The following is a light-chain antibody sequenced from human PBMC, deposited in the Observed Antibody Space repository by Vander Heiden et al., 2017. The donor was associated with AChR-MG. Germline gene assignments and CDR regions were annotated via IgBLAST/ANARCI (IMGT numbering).Light chain of an antibody. CDR2: SNS. Sequence: SVLTQPPSASGTPGLRVTIPCSGSESTIDRNAVSWYMRVPGTAPRLLIYSNSERPSGVPERFSGSKSGTTAFLAISGLQSEDEADYFCSAWDDGLSASVFGGGTKLTVL. J-gene: IGLJ3*02. CDR1: ESTIDRNA. V-gene: IGLV1-44*01. CDR3: SAWDDGLSASV.